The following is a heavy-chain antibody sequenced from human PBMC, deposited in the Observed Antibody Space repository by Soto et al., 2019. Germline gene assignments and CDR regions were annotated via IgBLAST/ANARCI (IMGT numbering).Heavy chain of an antibody. Sequence: QVQLQESGPGLVKPSQTLSLTCTVSGGSISSGGYYWSWIRQHPGKGLEWIGYIYYSGSTYYTYYXPXLXSXXTISVDTSKNQFSLKLSSVTAADTAVYYCARTPLLWGQGTLVTVSS. D-gene: IGHD1-26*01. CDR1: GGSISSGGYY. J-gene: IGHJ4*02. V-gene: IGHV4-31*03. CDR3: ARTPLL. CDR2: IYYSGSTYYT.